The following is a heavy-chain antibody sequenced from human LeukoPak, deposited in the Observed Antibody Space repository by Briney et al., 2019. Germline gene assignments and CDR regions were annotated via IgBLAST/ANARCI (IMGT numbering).Heavy chain of an antibody. CDR2: IYTSGST. D-gene: IGHD2-15*01. CDR1: GGSISSYY. Sequence: SETLPLTCTVSGGSISSYYWSWIRQPAGKGLEWIGRIYTSGSTNYNPPLKSRVTMSVDTSKNQFSLKLSSVTAADTAVYYCARDLNVVVAATDAFDIWGQGTMVTVSS. V-gene: IGHV4-4*07. J-gene: IGHJ3*02. CDR3: ARDLNVVVAATDAFDI.